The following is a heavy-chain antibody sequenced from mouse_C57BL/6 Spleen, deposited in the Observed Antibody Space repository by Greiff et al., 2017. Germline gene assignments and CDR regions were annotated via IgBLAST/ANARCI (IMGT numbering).Heavy chain of an antibody. CDR2: IRNKANNHAT. CDR1: GFTFSDAW. V-gene: IGHV6-6*01. D-gene: IGHD1-1*01. J-gene: IGHJ2*01. CDR3: TRVLIYYSSSGFDY. Sequence: EVMLVESGGGLVQPGGSMKLSCAASGFTFSDAWMDWVRQSPEKGLEWVAEIRNKANNHATYYAESVKGRFTISRDDSKSSVYLQMNSLRAEDTGIYYCTRVLIYYSSSGFDYWGQGTTLTVSS.